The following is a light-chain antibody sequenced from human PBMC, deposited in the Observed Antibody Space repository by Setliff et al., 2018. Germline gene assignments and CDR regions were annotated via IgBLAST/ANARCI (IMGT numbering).Light chain of an antibody. V-gene: IGLV2-23*02. CDR1: SSDVGSYNL. Sequence: QSVLAQPASVSGSPGQSITISCTGTSSDVGSYNLVSWCQQHPGKAPKLMIYEVSKRPSGVSNRFSGSKSGNTASLTISGLQAEDEADYYCCSYAGSSTFGPYVFGTGTKVTVL. J-gene: IGLJ1*01. CDR3: CSYAGSSTFGPYV. CDR2: EVS.